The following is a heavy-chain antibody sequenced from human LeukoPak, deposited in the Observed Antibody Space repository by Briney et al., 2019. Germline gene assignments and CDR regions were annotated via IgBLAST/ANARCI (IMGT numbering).Heavy chain of an antibody. CDR2: ISYDGSNK. CDR3: ARDWSGIAARENYYFDY. CDR1: GFTFSSYA. D-gene: IGHD6-6*01. V-gene: IGHV3-30-3*01. J-gene: IGHJ4*02. Sequence: PGGSLRLSCAASGFTFSSYAMHWVRQAPGKGLEWVAVISYDGSNKYYADSVKGRFTISRDNSKNTLYLQMNSLRAEDTAVYYCARDWSGIAARENYYFDYWGQGTLVTVSS.